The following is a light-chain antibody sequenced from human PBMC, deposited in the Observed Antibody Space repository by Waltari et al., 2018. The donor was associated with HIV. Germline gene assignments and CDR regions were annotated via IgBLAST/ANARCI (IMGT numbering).Light chain of an antibody. Sequence: SYVRTQQPPFSWAPGRTAGITGGGNNIGRKGATWYRQRPGQAPVLVVYDDTARPSGIPGRFSASNFGSTATLTISRVEAGDEADYYCQVWDTNGGHPLFGGGTSLTVL. CDR2: DDT. CDR1: NIGRKG. CDR3: QVWDTNGGHPL. J-gene: IGLJ2*01. V-gene: IGLV3-21*03.